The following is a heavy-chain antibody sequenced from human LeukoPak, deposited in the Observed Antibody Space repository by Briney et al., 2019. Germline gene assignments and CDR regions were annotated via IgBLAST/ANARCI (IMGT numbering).Heavy chain of an antibody. CDR2: INHSGST. J-gene: IGHJ6*03. Sequence: SETLSLTCAVYGGSFSGYYWSWIRQPPGKGLEWIGGINHSGSTNYNPSLKSRVTISVDTSKNQFSLKLSSVTAADTAVYYCARGRYSSSWYGYYYYMDVWGKGTTVTVSS. D-gene: IGHD6-13*01. CDR1: GGSFSGYY. CDR3: ARGRYSSSWYGYYYYMDV. V-gene: IGHV4-34*01.